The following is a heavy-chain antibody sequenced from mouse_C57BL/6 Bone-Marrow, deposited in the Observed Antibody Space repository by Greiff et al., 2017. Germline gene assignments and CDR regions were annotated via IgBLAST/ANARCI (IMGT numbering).Heavy chain of an antibody. V-gene: IGHV1-47*01. J-gene: IGHJ2*01. CDR2: FHPYNDDT. D-gene: IGHD1-3*01. CDR3: ARSGSSPYDFDY. CDR1: GYTFTTYP. Sequence: QVQLQQSGAELVKPGASVKMSCKASGYTFTTYPIEWMKQNHGKSLEWIGNFHPYNDDTKYNEKFKGKATLTVDKSSSTVYLQLSRLTSDDSAVYYCARSGSSPYDFDYWGQGTTLTVSS.